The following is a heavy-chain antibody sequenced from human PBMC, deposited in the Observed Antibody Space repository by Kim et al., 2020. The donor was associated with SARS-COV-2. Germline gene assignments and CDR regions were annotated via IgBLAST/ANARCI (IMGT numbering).Heavy chain of an antibody. Sequence: SVKVSCKASGFTFTSSAMQWVRQARGQRLEWIGWIVVGSGNTNYAQKFQERVTITRDMSTSTAYMELSSLRSEDTAVYYCAAVHDTPLGDAFDIWGQGTMVTVSS. D-gene: IGHD3-22*01. CDR2: IVVGSGNT. CDR3: AAVHDTPLGDAFDI. CDR1: GFTFTSSA. V-gene: IGHV1-58*02. J-gene: IGHJ3*02.